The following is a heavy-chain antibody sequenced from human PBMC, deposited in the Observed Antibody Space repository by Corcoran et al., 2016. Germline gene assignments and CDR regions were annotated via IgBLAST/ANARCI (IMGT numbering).Heavy chain of an antibody. Sequence: QVQLVESGGGVVQPGRSLRLSCAASGFTFSSYGMHWVRQAPGKGLEWVAVISYDGSNKYYADSVKGRFTISRDNPKNTLYLQMNSLRAEDTAVYYCAGYDSSGYYKDFDYWGQGTLVTVSS. V-gene: IGHV3-30*03. CDR1: GFTFSSYG. D-gene: IGHD3-22*01. J-gene: IGHJ4*02. CDR2: ISYDGSNK. CDR3: AGYDSSGYYKDFDY.